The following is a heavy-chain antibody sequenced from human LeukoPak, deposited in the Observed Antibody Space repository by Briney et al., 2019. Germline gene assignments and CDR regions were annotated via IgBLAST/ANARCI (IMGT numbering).Heavy chain of an antibody. V-gene: IGHV1-2*02. CDR1: GYTFTSYY. Sequence: ASVKVSCKASGYTFTSYYMHWVRQAPGQGLEWMGWINPNSGGTNYAQKFQGRVTMTRDTSISTAYMELSRLRSDDTAVYYCARSPRVLLWFGELLYGHNYFDYWGQGTLVTVSS. CDR2: INPNSGGT. J-gene: IGHJ4*02. CDR3: ARSPRVLLWFGELLYGHNYFDY. D-gene: IGHD3-10*01.